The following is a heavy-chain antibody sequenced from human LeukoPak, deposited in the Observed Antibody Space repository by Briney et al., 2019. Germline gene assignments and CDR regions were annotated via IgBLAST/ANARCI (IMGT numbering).Heavy chain of an antibody. V-gene: IGHV4-4*07. J-gene: IGHJ5*02. CDR1: GGSISSYY. D-gene: IGHD3-22*01. CDR3: ARGYDSSRYNWFDP. CDR2: IYTSGST. Sequence: SETLSLTCTVSGGSISSYYWSWIRQPAGKGLECIGRIYTSGSTNYNPSLKSRVTMSVDTSKNQFSLKLSSVTAADTAVYYCARGYDSSRYNWFDPWGQGTLVTVSS.